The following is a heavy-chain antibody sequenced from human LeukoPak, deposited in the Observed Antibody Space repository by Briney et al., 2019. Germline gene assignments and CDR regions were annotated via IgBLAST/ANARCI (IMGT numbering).Heavy chain of an antibody. V-gene: IGHV1-69*04. CDR3: ARLGYCSSTSCFTPFDY. CDR1: GGTFSSYA. Sequence: SVKVSCKASGGTFSSYAISWVRQAPRQGLEWMGRIIPILGIANYAQKFQGRVTITADKPTSTAYMELSSLRSEDTAVYYCARLGYCSSTSCFTPFDYWGQGTLVTVSS. D-gene: IGHD2-2*02. J-gene: IGHJ4*02. CDR2: IIPILGIA.